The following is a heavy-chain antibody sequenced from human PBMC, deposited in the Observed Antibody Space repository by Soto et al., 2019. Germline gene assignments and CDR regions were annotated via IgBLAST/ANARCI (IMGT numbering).Heavy chain of an antibody. V-gene: IGHV4-31*03. CDR1: GGSITTVGYL. CDR2: IYYSGST. Sequence: QVQLQESGPGLVKPSQTLSLTCSVSGGSITTVGYLWSWIRQHPGKGLEWIGSIYYSGSTYHNPSLKSRESISEDTSETQFPLNLTPVPGATPAVYYFPRPPTWGHYAYKGMDGWGRGTTFIASS. J-gene: IGHJ6*02. CDR3: PRPPTWGHYAYKGMDG. D-gene: IGHD3-16*01.